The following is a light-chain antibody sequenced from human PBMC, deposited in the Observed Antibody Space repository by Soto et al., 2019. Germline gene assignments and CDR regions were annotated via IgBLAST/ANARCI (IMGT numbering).Light chain of an antibody. CDR3: SSYTSSSTYV. CDR2: EVS. CDR1: SGDVGLYNY. J-gene: IGLJ1*01. V-gene: IGLV2-14*01. Sequence: QSALTQPRSLTGFPGQSVTISCTGTSGDVGLYNYVSWYQQHPGKAPKLMIYEVSNRPSGVSNRFSGSKSGNTASLTISGLQAEDEADYYCSSYTSSSTYVFGTGTKLTVL.